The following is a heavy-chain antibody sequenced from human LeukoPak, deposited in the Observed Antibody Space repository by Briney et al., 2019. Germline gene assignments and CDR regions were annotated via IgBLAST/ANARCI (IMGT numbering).Heavy chain of an antibody. D-gene: IGHD1-26*01. CDR3: ARVGWELLGPFDH. Sequence: SETLSLTCTVSGGSISSSSYYWGWIRQPPGNGLEWIGSVSYSGSTFYNPSLKSRVTISVDTSKNQFSLKLNSVTAADTAVYYCARVGWELLGPFDHWGQGTLVTVSS. V-gene: IGHV4-39*07. J-gene: IGHJ4*02. CDR2: VSYSGST. CDR1: GGSISSSSYY.